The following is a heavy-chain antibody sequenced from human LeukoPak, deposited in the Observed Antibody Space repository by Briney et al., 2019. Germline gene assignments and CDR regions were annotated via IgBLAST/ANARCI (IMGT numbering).Heavy chain of an antibody. J-gene: IGHJ4*02. V-gene: IGHV3-7*05. CDR2: IKLDGSEK. Sequence: PGGSLRLSCAASGFTFSSYWMSWVRQAPGKGLEWVANIKLDGSEKHYVDSVKGRFTIARDNAMNSLYVQMNSLRAEDTAVYYSARWYYSSGSWVLDYWGQGTLVTVSS. D-gene: IGHD3-10*01. CDR1: GFTFSSYW. CDR3: ARWYYSSGSWVLDY.